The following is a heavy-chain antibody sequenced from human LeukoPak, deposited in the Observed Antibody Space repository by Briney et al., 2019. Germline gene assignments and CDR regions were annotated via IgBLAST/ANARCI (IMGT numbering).Heavy chain of an antibody. CDR2: INQDGSRK. Sequence: GGSLGLSCAASGFAFSSHWMNWVRQAPGKGLEWVAIINQDGSRKSSADSVKGRFTISRDNAKNLLYLQMNSLRAEDAALYFCARGSHQLIDHWGQGTLVTVSS. CDR1: GFAFSSHW. D-gene: IGHD1-1*01. CDR3: ARGSHQLIDH. V-gene: IGHV3-7*03. J-gene: IGHJ4*02.